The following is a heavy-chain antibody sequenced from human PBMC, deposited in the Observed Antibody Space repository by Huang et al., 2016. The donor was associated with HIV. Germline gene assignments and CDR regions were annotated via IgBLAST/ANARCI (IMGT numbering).Heavy chain of an antibody. CDR1: GDSINSNTFD. Sequence: LQESGPGLVGPSETLSLTCAVSGDSINSNTFDWGWIRRPPGKALEWIGIIYYSGTKYYNPALKRLARIAVDASKNRIFLHLRSVTAADTGVYYCARTGVAVSDDPEYFQHWGQGALVTIS. J-gene: IGHJ1*01. V-gene: IGHV4-39*02. CDR2: IYYSGTK. CDR3: ARTGVAVSDDPEYFQH. D-gene: IGHD3-3*01.